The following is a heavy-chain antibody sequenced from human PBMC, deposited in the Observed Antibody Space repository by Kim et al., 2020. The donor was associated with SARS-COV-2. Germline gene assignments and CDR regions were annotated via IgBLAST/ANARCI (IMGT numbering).Heavy chain of an antibody. Sequence: ADSVKGRFTISRDNAKNSLYLQMNSLRAEDTAVYYCARATDPLSMAHIDYWGQGTLVTVSS. CDR3: ARATDPLSMAHIDY. V-gene: IGHV3-11*06. D-gene: IGHD3-10*01. J-gene: IGHJ4*02.